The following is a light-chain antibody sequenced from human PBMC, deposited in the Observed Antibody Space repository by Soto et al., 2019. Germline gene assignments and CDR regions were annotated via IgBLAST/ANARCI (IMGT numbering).Light chain of an antibody. V-gene: IGKV4-1*01. Sequence: DFVMTQAPDSLAVSLGERATINCKSSQTVFYNSNNKNHLGWFQQKPGHPPKLLIYGASTRASGGPDRFSGSGSGTDFTLTISRLQAEDVAVYYCQQYYSIPFTFGQGTKLESK. CDR3: QQYYSIPFT. J-gene: IGKJ2*01. CDR2: GAS. CDR1: QTVFYNSNNKNH.